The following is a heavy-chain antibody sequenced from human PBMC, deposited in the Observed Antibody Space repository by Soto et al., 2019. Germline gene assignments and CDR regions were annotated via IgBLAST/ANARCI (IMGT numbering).Heavy chain of an antibody. J-gene: IGHJ4*02. CDR3: ARDPNASGSYG. CDR1: GFTFSNYW. CDR2: IKQDGSER. V-gene: IGHV3-7*04. Sequence: EVQLVESGGGLVQIGGSLRLSCVASGFTFSNYWMSWVRQTPGKGPEWVANIKQDGSERYYVDSVKGRFTISRDNDENSLYLQMNSLRAEDTAVYYCARDPNASGSYGWGQGTLVTVSS. D-gene: IGHD6-19*01.